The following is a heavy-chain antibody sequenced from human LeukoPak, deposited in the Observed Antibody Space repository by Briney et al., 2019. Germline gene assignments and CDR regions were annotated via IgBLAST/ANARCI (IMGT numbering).Heavy chain of an antibody. CDR1: GGSISSSSYY. CDR2: IYYSGST. D-gene: IGHD2-2*01. Sequence: SETLSLTCTVSGGSISSSSYYWGWIRQPPGKGLEWIGSIYYSGSTYYNPSLKSRVTISLDTSKNQFSLKLNSVAAADTAVYYCARDRLYCSSTSCYNWFDPWGQGTLVTVSS. V-gene: IGHV4-39*07. J-gene: IGHJ5*02. CDR3: ARDRLYCSSTSCYNWFDP.